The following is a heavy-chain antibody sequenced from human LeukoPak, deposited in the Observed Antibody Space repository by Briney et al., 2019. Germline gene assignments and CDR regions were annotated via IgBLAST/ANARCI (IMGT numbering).Heavy chain of an antibody. CDR1: GFTISDHY. V-gene: IGHV3-72*01. D-gene: IGHD3-22*01. J-gene: IGHJ4*02. Sequence: GGSLRLSCAASGFTISDHYMDWVRQAPGKGLEWVGRTRNKANSYTTEYAASVKGRFTISRDDSKNTLYLQTNSLRAEDTAVYYCARDYKAYYYDSILGYWGQGTLVTVSS. CDR2: TRNKANSYTT. CDR3: ARDYKAYYYDSILGY.